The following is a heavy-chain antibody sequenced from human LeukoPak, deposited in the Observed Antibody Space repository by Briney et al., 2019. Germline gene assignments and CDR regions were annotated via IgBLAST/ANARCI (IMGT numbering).Heavy chain of an antibody. J-gene: IGHJ4*02. Sequence: GSLRLSCAASGVTVSSNYMSWVRQPPGKGLEWVTVIYSDERTCYADSVKGRFTISRDSSKNTLYLQMNNLRAEDTAVYYCARGQGYEYGSGISYYFDYWGRGTLVTVSS. CDR3: ARGQGYEYGSGISYYFDY. D-gene: IGHD3-10*01. V-gene: IGHV3-66*01. CDR1: GVTVSSNY. CDR2: IYSDERT.